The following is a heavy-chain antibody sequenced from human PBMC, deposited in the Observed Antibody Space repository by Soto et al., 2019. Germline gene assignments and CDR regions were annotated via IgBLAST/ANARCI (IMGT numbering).Heavy chain of an antibody. Sequence: EASVKVSCKASGYTFTSYTFSWVRQAPGQGLEWMGWISANNGNIRYAQKLQGRVTMTTDTSTSTVYVEVWSLRSDDTAVYYCARQKGINNYYGMDVWGQGTTVTVSS. CDR3: ARQKGINNYYGMDV. CDR2: ISANNGNI. V-gene: IGHV1-18*04. D-gene: IGHD3-10*01. CDR1: GYTFTSYT. J-gene: IGHJ6*02.